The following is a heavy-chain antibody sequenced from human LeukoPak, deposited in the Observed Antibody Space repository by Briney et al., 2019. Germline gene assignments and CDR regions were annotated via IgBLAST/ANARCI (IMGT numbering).Heavy chain of an antibody. CDR3: ARNLGDEYYYGSVNDMDV. V-gene: IGHV1-8*01. CDR1: GYTFTSYD. CDR2: MNPNSGNT. J-gene: IGHJ6*02. D-gene: IGHD3-10*01. Sequence: ASVKVSCKASGYTFTSYDINWVRQATGQGLEWMGWMNPNSGNTGYAQKFQGRVTMTRNTSISTAYMELSSLRSEDTAVYYCARNLGDEYYYGSVNDMDVWGQGTTVTVSS.